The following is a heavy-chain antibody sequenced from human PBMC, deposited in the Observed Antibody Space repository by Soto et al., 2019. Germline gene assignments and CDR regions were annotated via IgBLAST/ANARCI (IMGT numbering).Heavy chain of an antibody. CDR3: ARPDYDILTGYDY. D-gene: IGHD3-9*01. Sequence: SETLSLTCAVYGGSFSGYYWSWIRQPPGKGLEWIGEINHSGSTNYNPSLKSRVTISVDTSKNQFSLKLSSVTAADTAVYYCARPDYDILTGYDYWGQGTLVTVSS. CDR2: INHSGST. V-gene: IGHV4-34*01. CDR1: GGSFSGYY. J-gene: IGHJ4*02.